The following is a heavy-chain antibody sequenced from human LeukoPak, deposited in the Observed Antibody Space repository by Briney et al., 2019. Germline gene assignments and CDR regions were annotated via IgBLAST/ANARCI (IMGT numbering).Heavy chain of an antibody. CDR2: INPNSGGT. J-gene: IGHJ4*02. CDR1: GYTFTGYY. V-gene: IGHV1-2*06. Sequence: WASVKVSCKASGYTFTGYYMHWVRQAPGQGLEWVGRINPNSGGTNYAQKFQGRVTMTRDTSISTAYMELSRLRSDDTAVYYCARDVGDGYLRYFDYWGQGTLVTVSS. D-gene: IGHD5-24*01. CDR3: ARDVGDGYLRYFDY.